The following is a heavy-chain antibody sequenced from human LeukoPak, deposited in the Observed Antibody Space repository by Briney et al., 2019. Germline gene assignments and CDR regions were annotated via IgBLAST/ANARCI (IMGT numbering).Heavy chain of an antibody. Sequence: GGSLRHSCAASGFTFSSYAMSWVRQAPGKGLEWVSGISGSGGSTYDADSVQGRFTVSRDNSKNTLYLQMNSLRPEDTAIYYCAKEYSEYYRDTSGYFGSFDYWGQGTLVTVSS. CDR1: GFTFSSYA. CDR2: ISGSGGST. V-gene: IGHV3-23*01. CDR3: AKEYSEYYRDTSGYFGSFDY. D-gene: IGHD3-22*01. J-gene: IGHJ4*02.